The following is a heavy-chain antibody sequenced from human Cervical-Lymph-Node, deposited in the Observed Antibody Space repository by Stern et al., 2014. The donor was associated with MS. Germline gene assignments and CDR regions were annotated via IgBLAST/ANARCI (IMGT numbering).Heavy chain of an antibody. J-gene: IGHJ4*02. V-gene: IGHV2-70*01. CDR3: ARTYYYDSSGYYPIPFDY. CDR2: IDWDDDK. Sequence: QVTLKESGPALVKPTQTLTLTCTFSGFSLSTSGMCVSWIRQPPGKALEWLALIDWDDDKYHSTSLKTRLTISKDTSKNQVVLTMTNMDPVDTATYYCARTYYYDSSGYYPIPFDYWGQGTLVTVSS. CDR1: GFSLSTSGMC. D-gene: IGHD3-22*01.